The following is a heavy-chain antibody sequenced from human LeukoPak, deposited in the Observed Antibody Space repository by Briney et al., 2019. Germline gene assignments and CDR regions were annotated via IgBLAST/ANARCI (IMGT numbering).Heavy chain of an antibody. Sequence: GASVKVSCKASGYTFTGYYMHWVRQAPGQGLEWMGWINPNSGGTNYAQKFQGRVTMTRDTSISTAYMELSRLRSDDTAVYYCATGYSSGWYIAQGAFDIWGQGTMVTVSS. J-gene: IGHJ3*02. CDR1: GYTFTGYY. CDR3: ATGYSSGWYIAQGAFDI. D-gene: IGHD6-19*01. V-gene: IGHV1-2*02. CDR2: INPNSGGT.